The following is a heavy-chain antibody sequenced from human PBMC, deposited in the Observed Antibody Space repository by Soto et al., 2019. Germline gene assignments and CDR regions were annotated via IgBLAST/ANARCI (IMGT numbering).Heavy chain of an antibody. D-gene: IGHD6-13*01. J-gene: IGHJ6*02. CDR3: ARGLVGSSWSMDV. Sequence: EVQLVESGGGLVQPGGSLRLSCAASGFTFSSYWMHWVRQVPGKGLVWVSRINSDGGNTNYADSVKGRFTISRDNAKNTLYLQMNSLRVEDTAVYYCARGLVGSSWSMDVWGQGTTVTVCS. CDR2: INSDGGNT. V-gene: IGHV3-74*01. CDR1: GFTFSSYW.